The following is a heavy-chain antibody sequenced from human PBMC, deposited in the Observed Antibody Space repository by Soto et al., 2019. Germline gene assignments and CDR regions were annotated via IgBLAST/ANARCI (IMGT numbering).Heavy chain of an antibody. CDR3: ARVRSGGAPFRYYYYGMDV. D-gene: IGHD1-26*01. V-gene: IGHV4-4*02. CDR1: GGSISSSNW. Sequence: PSETLSLTCAVSGGSISSSNWWSWVRQPPGKGLEWIGEIYHSGSTNYNPSLKSRVTISVDKSKNQFSLKLSSVTAADTAVYYCARVRSGGAPFRYYYYGMDVWGQGTTVTVSS. J-gene: IGHJ6*02. CDR2: IYHSGST.